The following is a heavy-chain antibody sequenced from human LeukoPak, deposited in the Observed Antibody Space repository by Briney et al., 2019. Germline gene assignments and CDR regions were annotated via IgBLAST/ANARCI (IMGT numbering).Heavy chain of an antibody. CDR2: IYYSGST. D-gene: IGHD4-17*01. J-gene: IGHJ6*03. CDR3: ARHYPPYGYYYMDV. V-gene: IGHV4-39*01. Sequence: SETLSLTCSVSGASTSNSSYYWGWIRQPPGKGLEWIGSIYYSGSTYYNPSLKSRVTISEDTSKNQFSLKLSSVTAADTAVYYCARHYPPYGYYYMDVWGKGTTVTVSS. CDR1: GASTSNSSYY.